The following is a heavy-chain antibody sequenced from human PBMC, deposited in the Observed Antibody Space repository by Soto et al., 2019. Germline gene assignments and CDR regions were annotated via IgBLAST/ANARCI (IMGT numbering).Heavy chain of an antibody. V-gene: IGHV1-69*08. CDR1: GVSFNSDS. CDR2: LLPLFAKT. D-gene: IGHD3-16*01. J-gene: IGHJ4*02. CDR3: ARDRAYGSLDY. Sequence: QVRLVQSGAEVKKPGSSMKVSCNAAGVSFNSDSRTWVRQAPGQGLEWMGRLLPLFAKTTYAKQFQGIVTITAYKATRTVYIELNSLTYQSAADYYCARDRAYGSLDYRRQGTLVAITS.